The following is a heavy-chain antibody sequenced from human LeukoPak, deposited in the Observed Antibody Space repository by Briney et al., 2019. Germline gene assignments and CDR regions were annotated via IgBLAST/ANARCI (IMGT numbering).Heavy chain of an antibody. J-gene: IGHJ3*02. CDR1: GGTFSSYT. CDR3: ASRLAYCSSTSCYPDDAFDI. Sequence: SVKVSCKASGGTFSSYTISWVRQAPGQGPEWMGRIIPILGIANYAQKFQGRVAITADKSTGTAYMELSSLRSEDTAVYYCASRLAYCSSTSCYPDDAFDIWGQGTMVTVSS. D-gene: IGHD2-2*01. V-gene: IGHV1-69*02. CDR2: IIPILGIA.